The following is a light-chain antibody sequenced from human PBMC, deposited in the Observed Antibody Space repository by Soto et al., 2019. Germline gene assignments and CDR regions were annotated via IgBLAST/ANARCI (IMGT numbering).Light chain of an antibody. CDR3: QQLYTLPFT. CDR2: EAS. CDR1: HDISTF. J-gene: IGKJ5*01. V-gene: IGKV1-9*01. Sequence: DSQVTQSPSLLSASIGDRVTITCRASHDISTFLAWYQQKPGKAPKLLIYEASTLQSGVPSRFSGSGSGTEFTLTISGLLPEDFAAYHCQQLYTLPFTFGQGTRLEIK.